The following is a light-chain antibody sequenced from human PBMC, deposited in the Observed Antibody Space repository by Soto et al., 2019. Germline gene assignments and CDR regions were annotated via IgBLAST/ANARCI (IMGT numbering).Light chain of an antibody. CDR2: GAS. CDR1: QSVSSSY. Sequence: EIVLTPSPGTLALSPGERATPSCRASQSVSSSYLAWYQQKPGQAPRLLIYGASSRATGIPDRFSGSGSGTDFTLTISSLEPEDFAVYYCQQRSNWPPTFGQGTKVDIK. V-gene: IGKV3D-20*02. CDR3: QQRSNWPPT. J-gene: IGKJ1*01.